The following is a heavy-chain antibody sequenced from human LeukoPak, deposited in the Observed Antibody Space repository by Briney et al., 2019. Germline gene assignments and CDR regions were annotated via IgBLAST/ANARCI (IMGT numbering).Heavy chain of an antibody. CDR1: GDSTSSGSY. CDR2: IYYSGST. Sequence: SETLSLTCTVSGDSTSSGSYWGWIRQHPGKGLEWIGYIYYSGSTYYNPSLKSRVTISVDTSKNQFSLKLSSVTAADTAVYYCARKPAATGYYYYGMDVWGQGTTVTVSS. J-gene: IGHJ6*02. D-gene: IGHD2-2*01. CDR3: ARKPAATGYYYYGMDV. V-gene: IGHV4-31*03.